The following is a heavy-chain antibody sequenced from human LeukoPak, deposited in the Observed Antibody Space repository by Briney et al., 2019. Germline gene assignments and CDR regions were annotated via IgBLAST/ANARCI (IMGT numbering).Heavy chain of an antibody. D-gene: IGHD6-19*01. V-gene: IGHV3-9*01. Sequence: TGGSLRLSCAASGFTFDNYAMNWVRQVPGKGLEWISLISWNSGTIGYADSVKGRFTISRDNANNFLYLQMNSLRAEDTALYYCATAHKDRSLAGKKEFFQHWGQGTLVTVSS. CDR3: ATAHKDRSLAGKKEFFQH. CDR2: ISWNSGTI. J-gene: IGHJ1*01. CDR1: GFTFDNYA.